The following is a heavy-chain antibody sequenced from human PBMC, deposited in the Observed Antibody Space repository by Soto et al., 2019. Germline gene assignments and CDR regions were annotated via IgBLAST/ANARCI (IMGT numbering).Heavy chain of an antibody. J-gene: IGHJ5*02. CDR1: GGSISSGDYY. Sequence: PSETLSLTCTVSGGSISSGDYYWNWIRQPPGKGLEWIGYIYYTGTTKYNPSLKSRATLSVDTAKNRFSLNLTSLTAADKDVYYCDRGDWFHTWGQGTLVTVSS. CDR3: DRGDWFHT. V-gene: IGHV4-30-4*01. CDR2: IYYTGTT.